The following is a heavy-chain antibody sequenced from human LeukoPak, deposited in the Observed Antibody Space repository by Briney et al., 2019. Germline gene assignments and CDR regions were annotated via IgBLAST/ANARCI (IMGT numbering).Heavy chain of an antibody. CDR2: FYYSGNT. Sequence: SETLSLTCTVSGGSISSSSYYWGWIRQPPGKGLEWIGSFYYSGNTYYNPSLESRVTMSLDTSKNQFSLKLSSVTAADTAVYYCARHRPYSSSSGDWFDPWGQGTLVTVSS. J-gene: IGHJ5*02. CDR1: GGSISSSSYY. CDR3: ARHRPYSSSSGDWFDP. V-gene: IGHV4-39*01. D-gene: IGHD6-6*01.